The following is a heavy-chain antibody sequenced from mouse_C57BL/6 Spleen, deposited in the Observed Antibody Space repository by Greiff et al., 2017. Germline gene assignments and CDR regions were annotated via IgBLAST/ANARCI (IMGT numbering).Heavy chain of an antibody. CDR3: ARNCPLYYDYDGRAMDY. Sequence: VKLVESGPGLVQPSQSLSITCTVSGFSLTSYGVHWVRQSPGKGLEWLGVIWSGGSTDYNAAFISRLSISKDNSKSQVFFKMNSLQADDTAIYYCARNCPLYYDYDGRAMDYWGQGTSVTVSS. CDR2: IWSGGST. CDR1: GFSLTSYG. V-gene: IGHV2-2*01. J-gene: IGHJ4*01. D-gene: IGHD2-4*01.